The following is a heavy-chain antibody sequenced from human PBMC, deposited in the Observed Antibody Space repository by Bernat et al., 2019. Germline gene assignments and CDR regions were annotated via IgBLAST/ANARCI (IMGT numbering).Heavy chain of an antibody. J-gene: IGHJ4*02. V-gene: IGHV3-33*01. CDR3: ARGLRFLEWLPHDY. D-gene: IGHD3-3*01. CDR2: IWYDGSNK. Sequence: QVQLVESGGGVVQPGRSLRLSCAASGFTFSSYGMHWVRQAPGKGLEWVAVIWYDGSNKYYAGSVRGRFTISRDNSKNTLYLQMNSLRAEDTAVYYCARGLRFLEWLPHDYWGQGTLVTVSS. CDR1: GFTFSSYG.